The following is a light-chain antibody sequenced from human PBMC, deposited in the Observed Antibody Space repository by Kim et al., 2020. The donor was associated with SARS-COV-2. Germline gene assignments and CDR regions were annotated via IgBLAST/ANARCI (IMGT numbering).Light chain of an antibody. CDR3: QQYGTPPLA. V-gene: IGKV3-20*01. J-gene: IGKJ4*01. CDR1: QTLDSAY. Sequence: EIVLTQSPGTLSLSPGERATLSCRASQTLDSAYLAWYQHRHGQTPRLLLYGASSRATDIPDGFSGSGSGTDFTLTISRLEPEDFGVYYCQQYGTPPLAFGGGTKVDIK. CDR2: GAS.